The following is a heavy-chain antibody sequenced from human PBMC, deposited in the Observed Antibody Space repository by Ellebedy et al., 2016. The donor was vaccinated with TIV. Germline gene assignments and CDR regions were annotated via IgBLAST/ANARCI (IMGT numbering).Heavy chain of an antibody. Sequence: GESLKISXAASGFAFSSYGMSWVSQAPGKGLEWVSGISGSGDNTYYADSVKGRFTISRDNSKKTLYLQMNSLRVEDTAVYYCAKDRVVRGLMGAGDYWGQGTLVTVSS. J-gene: IGHJ4*02. CDR1: GFAFSSYG. D-gene: IGHD3-10*01. V-gene: IGHV3-23*01. CDR3: AKDRVVRGLMGAGDY. CDR2: ISGSGDNT.